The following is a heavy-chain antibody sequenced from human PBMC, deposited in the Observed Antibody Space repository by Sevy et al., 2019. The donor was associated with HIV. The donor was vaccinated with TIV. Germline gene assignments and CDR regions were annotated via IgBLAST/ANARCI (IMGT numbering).Heavy chain of an antibody. CDR2: ISYDGSNK. J-gene: IGHJ6*02. CDR3: ARDRGYCSGGSCYFHDYYYGMDV. D-gene: IGHD2-15*01. V-gene: IGHV3-30-3*01. Sequence: GSLRLSCAASGFTFSSYAMHWVRQAPGKGLEGVAVISYDGSNKYYADSVKGRFTISRDNSKNTLYLQMNSLGAEDTAVYYCARDRGYCSGGSCYFHDYYYGMDVWGQGTTVTVSS. CDR1: GFTFSSYA.